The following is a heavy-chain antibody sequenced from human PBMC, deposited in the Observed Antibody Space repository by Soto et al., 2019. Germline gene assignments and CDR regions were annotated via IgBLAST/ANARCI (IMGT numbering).Heavy chain of an antibody. CDR2: ISSNGGST. V-gene: IGHV3-64*01. J-gene: IGHJ6*03. CDR3: ARAYDFWSGKGYMDV. D-gene: IGHD3-3*01. Sequence: GGSVRLSFLYSECVYSGYAMSWVRQAPGKGLEYVSAISSNGGSTYYANSVKGRFTISRDNSKNTLYLQMGSLRAEDMAVYYCARAYDFWSGKGYMDVWGKGTTVTVSS. CDR1: ECVYSGYA.